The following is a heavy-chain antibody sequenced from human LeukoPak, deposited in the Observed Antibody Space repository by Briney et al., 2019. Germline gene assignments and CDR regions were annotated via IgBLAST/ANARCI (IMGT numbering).Heavy chain of an antibody. J-gene: IGHJ4*02. D-gene: IGHD3-22*01. CDR3: ARVTAYYYDSSGYFDQ. CDR1: GFTFSSYS. Sequence: PGGSLRLSCAASGFTFSSYSMNWVRQAPGKGLEWVSSISSSSSYIYYADSVKGRFTIPRDNAKNSLYLQMNSLRAEDTAVYYCARVTAYYYDSSGYFDQWGQGTLVTVSS. CDR2: ISSSSSYI. V-gene: IGHV3-21*01.